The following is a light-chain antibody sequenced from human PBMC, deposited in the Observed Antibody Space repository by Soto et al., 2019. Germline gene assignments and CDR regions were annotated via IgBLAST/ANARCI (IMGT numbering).Light chain of an antibody. J-gene: IGLJ3*02. CDR3: QTWGTGIRV. CDR2: VNSDGSH. V-gene: IGLV4-69*01. CDR1: SGHSSYA. Sequence: QLVLTQSPSASASLGASVKLTCTLSSGHSSYAIAWHQQQPEKGPRYLMKVNSDGSHSKGDGIPDRFSGSSSGAERYLTISRLQSEDEADYYCQTWGTGIRVFGGGTKVT.